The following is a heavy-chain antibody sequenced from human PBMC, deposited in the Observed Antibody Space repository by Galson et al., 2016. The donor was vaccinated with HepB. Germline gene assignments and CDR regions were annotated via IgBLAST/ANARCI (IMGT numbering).Heavy chain of an antibody. V-gene: IGHV3-30*04. CDR2: ISNDGSHI. J-gene: IGHJ1*01. D-gene: IGHD2-2*02. CDR1: GFTFSNYA. Sequence: SLRLSCAASGFTFSNYAVHWVRQAPGQGLEWVALISNDGSHIYYADSVKGRFTISRDKSKNMLFLQMNSLRAEDTAVYYCASDGSCCISTGCYTGEYFQNWGLGTMVTVSS. CDR3: ASDGSCCISTGCYTGEYFQN.